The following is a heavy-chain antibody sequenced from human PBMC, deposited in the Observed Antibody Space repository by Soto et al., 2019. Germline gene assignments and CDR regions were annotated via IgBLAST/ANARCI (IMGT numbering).Heavy chain of an antibody. CDR2: IYSGGST. Sequence: GGSLRLSCVASGFTVSRNYLSWVRQAPGKGLEWVSVIYSGGSTFYADSVKGRFTISRVTSKNSLYLQMNGLRAEDTAVYYCARRPNGDYVDSWGQGTLVTVSS. D-gene: IGHD7-27*01. CDR1: GFTVSRNY. CDR3: ARRPNGDYVDS. J-gene: IGHJ4*02. V-gene: IGHV3-66*01.